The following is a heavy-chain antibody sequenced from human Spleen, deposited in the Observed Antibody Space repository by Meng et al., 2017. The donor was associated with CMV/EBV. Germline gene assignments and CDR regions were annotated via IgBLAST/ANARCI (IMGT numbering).Heavy chain of an antibody. Sequence: GSLKISCAVSGFTVSGNYMSWVRQPPGRGPEWVSVTYSGGATYYADSVKGRFTISRDNSKNTLYLQMNSLRAEDTAVYYCARDMDLYGSGSSYGMDVWGQGTTVTVSS. V-gene: IGHV3-66*02. D-gene: IGHD3-10*01. CDR3: ARDMDLYGSGSSYGMDV. CDR2: TYSGGAT. J-gene: IGHJ6*02. CDR1: GFTVSGNY.